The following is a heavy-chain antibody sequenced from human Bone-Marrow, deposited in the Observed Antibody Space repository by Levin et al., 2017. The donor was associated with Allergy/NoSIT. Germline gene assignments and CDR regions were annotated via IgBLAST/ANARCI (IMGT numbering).Heavy chain of an antibody. V-gene: IGHV4-4*07. CDR3: ARAFWGSGSPAYDI. J-gene: IGHJ3*02. D-gene: IGHD3-10*01. Sequence: SQTLSLTCTVSGGSISSYYWSWIRQPAGKGLEWIGRIYTSGSTNYNPSLKSRVTMSVDTPKNQFSLKLSSVTAADTAVYYCARAFWGSGSPAYDIWGQGTMVTVSS. CDR1: GGSISSYY. CDR2: IYTSGST.